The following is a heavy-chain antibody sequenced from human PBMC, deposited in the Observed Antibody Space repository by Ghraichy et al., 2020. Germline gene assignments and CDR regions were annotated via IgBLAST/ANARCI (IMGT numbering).Heavy chain of an antibody. CDR2: MYYSGSI. D-gene: IGHD6-6*01. V-gene: IGHV4-61*02. CDR3: ARDSRPGFDY. CDR1: GGSISSGNHF. Sequence: SETLSLTCTVSGGSISSGNHFWSWIRQPAGKGLEWIGRMYYSGSIIYNPSLRSRVTISIDTAKNQFSLNPMSVTAADTAVYYCARDSRPGFDYWGQGMLVTVSS. J-gene: IGHJ4*02.